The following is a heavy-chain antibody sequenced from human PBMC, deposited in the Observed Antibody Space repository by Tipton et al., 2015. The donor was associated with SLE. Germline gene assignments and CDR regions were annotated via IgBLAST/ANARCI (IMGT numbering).Heavy chain of an antibody. CDR3: AKDTAAADIDY. CDR1: GFTFDDYT. J-gene: IGHJ4*02. Sequence: SLRLSCAASGFTFDDYTMHWVRQAPGKGLEWVSLISWDGDSTYYADSVKGRFTISRDNSKNSLYLQMNSLRAEDTAVYYCAKDTAAADIDYWGQGTLVTVSS. CDR2: ISWDGDST. V-gene: IGHV3-43*01. D-gene: IGHD6-13*01.